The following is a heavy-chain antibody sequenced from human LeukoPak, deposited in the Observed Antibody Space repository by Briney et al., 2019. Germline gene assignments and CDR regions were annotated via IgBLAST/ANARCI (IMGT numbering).Heavy chain of an antibody. CDR2: ISGSGGST. Sequence: PGGSLRLSCAASGFTFSSYAMSWVRQAPGKGLEWVSAISGSGGSTYYADSVKGRFTISRDNSKNTLYLQMNSLRAEDTAVYYCARRVAATGRYFDYWGQGTLVTVSS. J-gene: IGHJ4*02. V-gene: IGHV3-23*01. CDR3: ARRVAATGRYFDY. D-gene: IGHD2-15*01. CDR1: GFTFSSYA.